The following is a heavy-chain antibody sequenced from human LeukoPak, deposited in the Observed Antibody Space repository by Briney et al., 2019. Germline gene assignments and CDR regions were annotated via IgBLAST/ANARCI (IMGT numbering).Heavy chain of an antibody. CDR3: ARQSIAARGYYYYMDV. CDR2: IYYSGST. D-gene: IGHD6-6*01. CDR1: GGSISSTSYF. J-gene: IGHJ6*03. Sequence: SETLSLTCTVSGGSISSTSYFWGWIRQPPGKGLEWIGSIYYSGSTSYNPSLKSPVTMSVDTPKNQFSLKLTSVTAADTAVYYCARQSIAARGYYYYMDVWGKGTTVTVSS. V-gene: IGHV4-39*01.